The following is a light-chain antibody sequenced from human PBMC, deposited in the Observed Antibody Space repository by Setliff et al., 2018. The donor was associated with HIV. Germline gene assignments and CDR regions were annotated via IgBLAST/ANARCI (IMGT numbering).Light chain of an antibody. CDR3: CSYAGNSNFV. V-gene: IGLV2-23*02. Sequence: VLTQPASVSGSPGQSITISCTGTSRDVGNYNFVSWYQQHPGKGPKLIMYDVSERPSGLFNRFSGSKSGNTASLTISGLQAEDEADYYCCSYAGNSNFVFGTGTKVTVL. CDR1: SRDVGNYNF. CDR2: DVS. J-gene: IGLJ1*01.